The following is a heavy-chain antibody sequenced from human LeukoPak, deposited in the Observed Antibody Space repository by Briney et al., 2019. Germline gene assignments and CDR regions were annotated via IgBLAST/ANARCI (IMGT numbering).Heavy chain of an antibody. V-gene: IGHV3-21*01. CDR3: ARQVGVDDALDT. D-gene: IGHD1-26*01. J-gene: IGHJ3*02. CDR2: ISSGSSYI. Sequence: PGGSLGLSCAASGFTFNSYSMNWVSQAPGKGLEWVSSISSGSSYIFYADSVKGRFTISRDNAKNSLYLQMNSLRAEDTAVYYCARQVGVDDALDTWGQGTVVTISS. CDR1: GFTFNSYS.